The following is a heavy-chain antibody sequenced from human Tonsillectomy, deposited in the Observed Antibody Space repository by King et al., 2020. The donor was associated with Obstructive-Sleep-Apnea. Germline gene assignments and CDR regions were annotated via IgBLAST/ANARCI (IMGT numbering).Heavy chain of an antibody. CDR2: ISHDASNK. J-gene: IGHJ4*02. D-gene: IGHD4-17*01. Sequence: VQLVESGGGVVQPGRSLTLSCAASGFTFSSYAMHWVRQAPGKGLEWVTFISHDASNKYYADSVKGRFTFSRDNSKSTVYLQMNSLRAEDTAVYYCARENYGSYFDYWGQGTLVTVSS. CDR3: ARENYGSYFDY. V-gene: IGHV3-30*04. CDR1: GFTFSSYA.